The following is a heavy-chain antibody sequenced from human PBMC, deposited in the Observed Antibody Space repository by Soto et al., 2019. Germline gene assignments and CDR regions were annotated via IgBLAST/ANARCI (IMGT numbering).Heavy chain of an antibody. CDR2: IYYSGST. CDR3: ARDNGSGSNDWFDP. V-gene: IGHV4-59*01. Sequence: SETLSLTCTVSGGSISSYYWSWIRQPPGKGLEWIGYIYYSGSTNYSPSLKSRVTISVDTSKNQFSLKLSSVTAADTAVYYCARDNGSGSNDWFDPWGQGTLVTVSS. D-gene: IGHD3-10*01. J-gene: IGHJ5*02. CDR1: GGSISSYY.